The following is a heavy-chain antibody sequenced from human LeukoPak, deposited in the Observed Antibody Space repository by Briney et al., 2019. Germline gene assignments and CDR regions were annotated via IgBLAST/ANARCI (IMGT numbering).Heavy chain of an antibody. CDR3: ARGRKRCSSTSCYRRNWFDP. V-gene: IGHV4-34*01. CDR1: GGFFSGYY. J-gene: IGHJ5*02. CDR2: INHSGST. D-gene: IGHD2-2*02. Sequence: RTSETLSLTCAVYGGFFSGYYWSWIRQPPGKGLEWIGEINHSGSTNYNPSLKSRVTISVDTSKNQFSLKLSSVTAADTAVYYCARGRKRCSSTSCYRRNWFDPWGQGTLVTVSS.